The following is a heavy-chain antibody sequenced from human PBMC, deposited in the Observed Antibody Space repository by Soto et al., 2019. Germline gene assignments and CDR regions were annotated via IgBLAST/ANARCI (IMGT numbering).Heavy chain of an antibody. Sequence: EVQLVESGGGLVQPGGSLRLSCAASGFTFSSYWLNWVRQAPGKGLGWVSRVSSDGSSTNYADSVEGRFTISRDNAKNTLYLQMDSLRAEDTAVYYCTTNRMVGAVDYWGQGTLVTVSS. CDR1: GFTFSSYW. D-gene: IGHD1-26*01. CDR2: VSSDGSST. CDR3: TTNRMVGAVDY. V-gene: IGHV3-74*01. J-gene: IGHJ4*02.